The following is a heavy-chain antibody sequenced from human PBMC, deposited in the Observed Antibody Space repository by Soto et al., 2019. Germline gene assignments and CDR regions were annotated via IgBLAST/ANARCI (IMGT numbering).Heavy chain of an antibody. V-gene: IGHV3-43*01. CDR2: IVWDGSSR. J-gene: IGHJ4*02. CDR3: AKESRDGYNYFDY. D-gene: IGHD5-12*01. CDR1: GFTFDDYT. Sequence: EVQLVESGGVVVQPGGSLRLSCAGSGFTFDDYTMHWVRQAPGKGLEWDSLIVWDGSSRKYADSVKGRFTISRDNSKTSLSLQMNSLRTEDTAFYYCAKESRDGYNYFDYWGQGTLVTVSS.